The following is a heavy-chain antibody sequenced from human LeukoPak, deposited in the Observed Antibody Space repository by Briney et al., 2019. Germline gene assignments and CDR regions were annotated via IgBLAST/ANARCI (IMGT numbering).Heavy chain of an antibody. CDR3: ARDRGYDFDWFDP. CDR2: ISSSSSYI. CDR1: GFTFSSYS. D-gene: IGHD5-12*01. V-gene: IGHV3-21*01. J-gene: IGHJ5*02. Sequence: GGSLRLSCAASGFTFSSYSMNWVRQAPGKGLKWVSSISSSSSYIYYADSVKGRFTISRDNAKNSLYLQMNSLRAEDTAVYYCARDRGYDFDWFDPWGQGTLVTVSS.